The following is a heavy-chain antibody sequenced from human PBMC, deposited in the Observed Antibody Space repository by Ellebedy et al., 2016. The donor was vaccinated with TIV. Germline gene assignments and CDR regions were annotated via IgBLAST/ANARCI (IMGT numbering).Heavy chain of an antibody. D-gene: IGHD3-9*01. CDR3: ARDYLALRYFDWQNNYYFDL. V-gene: IGHV3-7*01. CDR1: GFTFSRYW. CDR2: IKEDGDEK. Sequence: PGGSLRLSCAASGFTFSRYWMSWVRQAPGKGLEWVASIKEDGDEKQYVESVKGRFTVSRDNVRDSLYLQMNSLRAEDTAMYFCARDYLALRYFDWQNNYYFDLWGRGALVTVSS. J-gene: IGHJ2*01.